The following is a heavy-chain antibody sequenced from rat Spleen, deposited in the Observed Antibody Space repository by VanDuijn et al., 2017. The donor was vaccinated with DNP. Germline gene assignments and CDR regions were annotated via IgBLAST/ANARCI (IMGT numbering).Heavy chain of an antibody. Sequence: EVQLVESGGGLVQPGRSLKLSCSASGYTFSDFNMAWVRQAPKRGLEWVASITSSGGSTYYPDSVKGRFTISRDNAKNTLYLQMNSLRSEDTATYYCARRCSYGSYDAMDAWGQGTSVTVSS. J-gene: IGHJ4*01. CDR3: ARRCSYGSYDAMDA. CDR1: GYTFSDFN. CDR2: ITSSGGST. D-gene: IGHD1-3*01. V-gene: IGHV5-25*01.